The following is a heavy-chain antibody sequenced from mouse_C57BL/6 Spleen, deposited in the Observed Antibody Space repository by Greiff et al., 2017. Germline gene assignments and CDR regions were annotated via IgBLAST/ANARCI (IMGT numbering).Heavy chain of an antibody. V-gene: IGHV1-69*01. J-gene: IGHJ4*01. CDR3: ALNYLYAMDY. D-gene: IGHD2-1*01. CDR1: GYTFTSYW. CDR2: IDPSDSYT. Sequence: QVQLQQPGAELVMPGASVKLSCKASGYTFTSYWMHWVKQRPGQGLEWIGEIDPSDSYTNYNQKFKGKSTLTVDKSSSTAYMQRSSLTSEDSAVYYCALNYLYAMDYWGQGTSVTVSS.